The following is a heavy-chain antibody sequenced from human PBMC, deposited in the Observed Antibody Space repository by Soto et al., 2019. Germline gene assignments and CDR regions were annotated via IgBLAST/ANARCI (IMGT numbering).Heavy chain of an antibody. Sequence: LRLSCAASGFTFDDYAMHWVRQAPGKGLEWVSGISWNSGSIGYADSVKGRFTISRDNAKNSLYLQMNSLRAEDTALYYCAKDIRGSSSGNYHYFDYWGQGTLVTVSS. D-gene: IGHD6-6*01. CDR1: GFTFDDYA. CDR2: ISWNSGSI. J-gene: IGHJ4*02. CDR3: AKDIRGSSSGNYHYFDY. V-gene: IGHV3-9*01.